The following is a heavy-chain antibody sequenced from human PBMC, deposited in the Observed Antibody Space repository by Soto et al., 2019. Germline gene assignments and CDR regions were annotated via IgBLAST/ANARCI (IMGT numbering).Heavy chain of an antibody. J-gene: IGHJ4*02. CDR2: ISGSGGST. V-gene: IGHV3-23*01. CDR3: AKDRRIYYHSSGYVYYFDY. Sequence: GGSLRLSCAASGFTFSSYAMSWVRQAPGKGLEWVSAISGSGGSTYYADSVKGRFTISRDNSKNTLYLQMNSLRAEDTAVYYCAKDRRIYYHSSGYVYYFDYWGQGTMVTVYS. D-gene: IGHD3-22*01. CDR1: GFTFSSYA.